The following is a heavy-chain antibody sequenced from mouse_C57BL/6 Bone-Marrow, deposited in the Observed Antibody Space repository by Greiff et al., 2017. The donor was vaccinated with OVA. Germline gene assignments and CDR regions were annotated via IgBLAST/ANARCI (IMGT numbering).Heavy chain of an antibody. J-gene: IGHJ3*01. D-gene: IGHD1-1*01. CDR3: TAFLIYYYGSSLAY. Sequence: EVKVEESGGGLVQPGGSMKLSCVASGFTFSNYWMNWVRQSPEKGLEWVAQIRLKSDNYATPYAESVKGRFNISRDDSKISVYLQMNNLRAENTGIYYGTAFLIYYYGSSLAYWGQGTLVTVSA. CDR1: GFTFSNYW. CDR2: IRLKSDNYAT. V-gene: IGHV6-3*01.